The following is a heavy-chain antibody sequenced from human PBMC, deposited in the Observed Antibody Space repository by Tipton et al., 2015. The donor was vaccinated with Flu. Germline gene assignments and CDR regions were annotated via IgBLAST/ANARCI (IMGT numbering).Heavy chain of an antibody. CDR2: IFLAVTT. J-gene: IGHJ6*02. V-gene: IGHV4-38-2*01. CDR1: GYSISTGYQ. D-gene: IGHD3-10*01. CDR3: ARPASGTMSYGMDV. Sequence: GLVKPSETLSLTCSVSGYSISTGYQWSWIRQSPGKGLEWIGSIFLAVTTNYNPSLKSRVTISVDTSKNQFSLKMTSATAADTAVYYCARPASGTMSYGMDVWGPGTTVTVSS.